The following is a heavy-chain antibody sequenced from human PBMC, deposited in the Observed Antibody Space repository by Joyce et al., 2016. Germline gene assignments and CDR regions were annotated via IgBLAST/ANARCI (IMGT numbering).Heavy chain of an antibody. CDR1: GGSVSSGGSS. CDR2: IYHSEST. D-gene: IGHD3-10*01. V-gene: IGHV4-30-2*01. CDR3: ARAYGSGSYSYYYGMDV. Sequence: QMQLQESGPGLVKPSQTLSLTCPVSGGSVSSGGSSWTWIRQPPGKGLEWIGPIYHSESTYYNPSLQSRVTMSVDRSKNQFSLKLRSVTAADTAVYYCARAYGSGSYSYYYGMDVWGQGTTVTVSS. J-gene: IGHJ6*02.